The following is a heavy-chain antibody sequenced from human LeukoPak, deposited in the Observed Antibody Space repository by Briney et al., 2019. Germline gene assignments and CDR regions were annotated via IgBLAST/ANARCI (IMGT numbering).Heavy chain of an antibody. D-gene: IGHD6-6*01. J-gene: IGHJ5*02. V-gene: IGHV1-18*01. Sequence: GASVKVSCEASGYTFSIYGISWVRQAPGQGLEWMGWISAYNGNTNYAQKLQGRVTMTTDTSTTTAYMELRSLRSDDTAVYYCARTSIAARDSEFDPWGQGTLVTVSS. CDR1: GYTFSIYG. CDR2: ISAYNGNT. CDR3: ARTSIAARDSEFDP.